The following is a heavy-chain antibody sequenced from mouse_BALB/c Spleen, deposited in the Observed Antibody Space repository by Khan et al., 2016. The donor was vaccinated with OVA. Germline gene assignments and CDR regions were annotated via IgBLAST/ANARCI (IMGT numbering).Heavy chain of an antibody. J-gene: IGHJ2*01. Sequence: QVQLQQSGAELAKPGASVQMSCMASGYTFTTYWMHWVKQRPGQGLEWIGYINPTSGYTDYSENFKDKATLSADKSSSTAYMQLSRLTSEDSAVYYCTRDRIDYWGQGTTLTVSS. V-gene: IGHV1-7*01. CDR2: INPTSGYT. CDR1: GYTFTTYW. CDR3: TRDRIDY.